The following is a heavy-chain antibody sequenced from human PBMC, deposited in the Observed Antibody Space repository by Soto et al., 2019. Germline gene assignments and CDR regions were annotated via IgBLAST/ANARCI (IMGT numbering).Heavy chain of an antibody. CDR1: GFTFSSYE. CDR3: ARTNYGSGKNWFDP. J-gene: IGHJ5*02. Sequence: PGGSLRLSCAASGFTFSSYEMNWVRQAPGKGLEWVSYISSSGSTIYYADSVKGRFTISRDNAKNSLYLQMNSLRAEDTAVYYCARTNYGSGKNWFDPWGQGTLVTVSS. CDR2: ISSSGSTI. D-gene: IGHD3-10*01. V-gene: IGHV3-48*03.